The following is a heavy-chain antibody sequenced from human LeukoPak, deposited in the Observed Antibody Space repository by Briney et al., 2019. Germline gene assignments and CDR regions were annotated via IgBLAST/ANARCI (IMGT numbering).Heavy chain of an antibody. D-gene: IGHD2-21*02. CDR1: GGSFSGYY. J-gene: IGHJ6*02. V-gene: IGHV4-59*01. CDR2: IYYSGST. Sequence: SETLSLTCAVYGGSFSGYYWSWIRQPPGKGLEWIGYIYYSGSTNYNPSLKSRVTISVDTSKNQFSLKLSSVTAADTAVYYCARYCGGDCRTVYGMDVWGQGTTVTVSS. CDR3: ARYCGGDCRTVYGMDV.